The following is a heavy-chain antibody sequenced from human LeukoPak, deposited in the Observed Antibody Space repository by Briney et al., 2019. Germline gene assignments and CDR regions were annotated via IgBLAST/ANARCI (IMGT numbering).Heavy chain of an antibody. Sequence: AETLSLTCTVSGGSISSYYWSWIRQPPGKGLEWIGYIYYSGSTNYNPSLKSRITISVDTSKNQFSLKLSSVTAADTAVYYCARSIVGATTFNYWGQGTLVTVSS. V-gene: IGHV4-59*08. D-gene: IGHD1-26*01. CDR2: IYYSGST. CDR1: GGSISSYY. CDR3: ARSIVGATTFNY. J-gene: IGHJ4*02.